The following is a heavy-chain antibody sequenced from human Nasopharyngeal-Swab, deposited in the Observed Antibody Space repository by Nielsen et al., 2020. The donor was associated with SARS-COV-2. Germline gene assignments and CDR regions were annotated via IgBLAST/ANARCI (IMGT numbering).Heavy chain of an antibody. CDR2: ISYDGSNK. J-gene: IGHJ4*02. D-gene: IGHD1-26*01. V-gene: IGHV3-30-3*01. CDR1: GFTFSSYA. CDR3: ARGSGPHGSWDY. Sequence: GGSLRLSCAASGFTFSSYAMHWVRQAPGKGLEWMAVISYDGSNKYYADSVKGRLTISRDNAKNTLYLQINTLTGEDTAVYHCARGSGPHGSWDYWGQGTLVTVSS.